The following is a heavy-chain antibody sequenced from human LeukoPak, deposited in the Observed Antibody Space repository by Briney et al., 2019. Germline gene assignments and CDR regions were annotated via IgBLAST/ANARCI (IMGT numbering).Heavy chain of an antibody. Sequence: GGSLRLSCAASGFTFSSYAMSWVRQAPGKRLEWVSAISGSGGSTYYADSVKGRFTISRDNSKNTLYLQMNSLRAEDTAVYYCAKDPQPTYYYDSSGSLIDYWGQGTLVTVSS. D-gene: IGHD3-22*01. CDR3: AKDPQPTYYYDSSGSLIDY. V-gene: IGHV3-23*01. J-gene: IGHJ4*02. CDR1: GFTFSSYA. CDR2: ISGSGGST.